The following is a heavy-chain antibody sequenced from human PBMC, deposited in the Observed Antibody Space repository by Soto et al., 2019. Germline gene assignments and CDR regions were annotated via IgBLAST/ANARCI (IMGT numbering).Heavy chain of an antibody. Sequence: PGGSLRLSCAASGFTFSSYWMSWVRQAPGKGLEWVANIKQDGSEKYYVDSVKGRFTISRDNAKNSLYLQMNSLRAEDTAVYYCARDERDWNYAKYDYWGQGTLVTVSS. CDR3: ARDERDWNYAKYDY. D-gene: IGHD1-7*01. CDR1: GFTFSSYW. V-gene: IGHV3-7*03. CDR2: IKQDGSEK. J-gene: IGHJ4*02.